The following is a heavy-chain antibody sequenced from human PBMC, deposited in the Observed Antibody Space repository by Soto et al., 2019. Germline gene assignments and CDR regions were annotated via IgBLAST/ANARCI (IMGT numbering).Heavy chain of an antibody. CDR1: GFTFSSYA. CDR3: AKGVYCSGGSCYPKDYWYFDL. V-gene: IGHV3-23*01. D-gene: IGHD2-15*01. Sequence: EVQLLESGGGLVQPGGSLRLSCAASGFTFSSYAMSWVRQAPGKGLEWVSAISGSGGSTYYADSVKGRFTIYRDNSKNTLYLQMNSLRAEDTAVYYCAKGVYCSGGSCYPKDYWYFDLWGRGTLVTVSS. CDR2: ISGSGGST. J-gene: IGHJ2*01.